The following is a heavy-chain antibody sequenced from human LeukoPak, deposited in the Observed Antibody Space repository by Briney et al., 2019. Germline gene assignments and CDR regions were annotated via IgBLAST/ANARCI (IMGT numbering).Heavy chain of an antibody. D-gene: IGHD3-10*01. J-gene: IGHJ3*02. V-gene: IGHV3-15*01. CDR1: GFTFSNAW. CDR2: IKSNTDGRTT. CDR3: TTARQSYGSGTDAFDI. Sequence: GGSLRLSCAASGFTFSNAWMSWVRQAPGKGLEWVGRIKSNTDGRTTDYATPVKGRFTISRDDSKNTLYLQMNSLKTEDTAVYYCTTARQSYGSGTDAFDIWGQGTMVTVSS.